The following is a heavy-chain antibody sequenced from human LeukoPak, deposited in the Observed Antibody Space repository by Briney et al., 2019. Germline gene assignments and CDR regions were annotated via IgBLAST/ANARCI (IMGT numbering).Heavy chain of an antibody. Sequence: PSETLSLTCAVYGGSFSGFYWTWIRQPPGKGLEWIGEINHRGSTNYNPSLKSRITISVDTSKNQFSLKVSSVTAADTAIYYCARGGGGWYEDYWGQGALVTVSS. CDR3: ARGGGGWYEDY. CDR1: GGSFSGFY. CDR2: INHRGST. D-gene: IGHD6-19*01. V-gene: IGHV4-34*01. J-gene: IGHJ4*02.